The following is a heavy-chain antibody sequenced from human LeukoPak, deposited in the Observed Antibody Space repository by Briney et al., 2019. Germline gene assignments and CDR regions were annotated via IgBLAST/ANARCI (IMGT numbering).Heavy chain of an antibody. CDR2: ISSGSTYI. Sequence: GGSLRLSCAASGFIFSNYNFNWVRQAPGKGLEWVASISSGSTYIYYADPVRGRFTISRDNAKNSLYLQMNSLRAEDTAVYYCARDLATVPAASDDAFDIWGQGTMVTVSS. D-gene: IGHD2-2*01. V-gene: IGHV3-21*01. CDR3: ARDLATVPAASDDAFDI. J-gene: IGHJ3*02. CDR1: GFIFSNYN.